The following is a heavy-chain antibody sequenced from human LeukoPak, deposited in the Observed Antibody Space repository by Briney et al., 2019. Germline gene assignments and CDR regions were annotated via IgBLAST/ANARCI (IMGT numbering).Heavy chain of an antibody. CDR3: TTDQGFLEWADAFDI. CDR2: INSDGSST. CDR1: GFTFSSYW. J-gene: IGHJ3*02. D-gene: IGHD3-3*01. Sequence: PGGSLRLSCAASGFTFSSYWMHWVRQAPGKGLVWVSRINSDGSSTSYADSVKGRFTISRDNAKNTLYLQMNSLRAEDTAVYYCTTDQGFLEWADAFDIWGQGTMVTVSS. V-gene: IGHV3-74*01.